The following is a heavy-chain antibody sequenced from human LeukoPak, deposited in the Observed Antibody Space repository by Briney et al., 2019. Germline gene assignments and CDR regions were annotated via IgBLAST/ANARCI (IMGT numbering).Heavy chain of an antibody. Sequence: EASVAVSCKVSGYTLTELSMHWVRQAPGKGLEWMGGFDHEDGETFYAQKFQGRVTMTEDTSTDTAYMELSSLRSEDTAVYYCATDYYYDSSGSYYTVDYWGQGTLVTVSS. CDR3: ATDYYYDSSGSYYTVDY. V-gene: IGHV1-24*01. D-gene: IGHD3-22*01. J-gene: IGHJ4*02. CDR2: FDHEDGET. CDR1: GYTLTELS.